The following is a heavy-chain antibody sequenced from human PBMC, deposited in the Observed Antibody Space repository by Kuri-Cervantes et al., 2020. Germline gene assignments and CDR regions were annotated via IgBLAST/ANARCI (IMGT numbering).Heavy chain of an antibody. V-gene: IGHV4-59*01. CDR1: GGSISSYY. CDR2: IFYSGST. D-gene: IGHD2-2*01. J-gene: IGHJ4*02. CDR3: ARSYCGRTTCYPFFDN. Sequence: SETLSLTCTVSGGSISSYYWSWIRQPPGKGLEWIGYIFYSGSTNYNPSLKSRVTILVDTSKNKFSLKLSSVTAADTAVYYCARSYCGRTTCYPFFDNWGQGTLVTVSS.